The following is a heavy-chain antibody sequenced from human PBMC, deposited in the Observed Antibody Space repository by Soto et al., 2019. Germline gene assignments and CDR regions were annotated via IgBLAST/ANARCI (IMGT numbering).Heavy chain of an antibody. V-gene: IGHV3-7*01. Sequence: LRLSCAACGFTFRYFWMSWVRQAPGKGLECVASIKQDGSERYYVDSVKGRFTISRDNAKNSLYLQMNSLRAEDTAVYYCARHGTYCFDYWGQGSLVTVSS. D-gene: IGHD1-26*01. CDR1: GFTFRYFW. CDR2: IKQDGSER. J-gene: IGHJ4*02. CDR3: ARHGTYCFDY.